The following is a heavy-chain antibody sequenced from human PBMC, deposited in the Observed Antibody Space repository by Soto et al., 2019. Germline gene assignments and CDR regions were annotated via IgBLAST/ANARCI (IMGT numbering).Heavy chain of an antibody. CDR1: GFMFSSYA. CDR3: ARAGGLLVDY. CDR2: QPYDGSNK. J-gene: IGHJ4*02. Sequence: QVQLVESGGGVVQPGRYLRLSCAAAGFMFSSYAMHWVRQAPGKGLEWVAVQPYDGSNKYYADSVKGRFTIPRDNSKYTLYLQMNSLRAEDTAVYYCARAGGLLVDYWCQGTLVTVSS. V-gene: IGHV3-30-3*01. D-gene: IGHD1-26*01.